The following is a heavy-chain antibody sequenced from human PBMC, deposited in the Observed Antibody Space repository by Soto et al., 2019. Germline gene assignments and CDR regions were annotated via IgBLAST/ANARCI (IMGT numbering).Heavy chain of an antibody. CDR3: ARTDRDLYGLDV. CDR2: ISAAGDT. CDR1: GFTFRTYD. Sequence: EVQLVESGGGLVQPGGSLRLSCEASGFTFRTYDMHWVRQGTGKGLEWVSGISAAGDTDYADSVEGRFTISIENAQNSFFLQMNSLRVGDTAVYYCARTDRDLYGLDVWSQGTTVIVSS. J-gene: IGHJ6*02. V-gene: IGHV3-13*01.